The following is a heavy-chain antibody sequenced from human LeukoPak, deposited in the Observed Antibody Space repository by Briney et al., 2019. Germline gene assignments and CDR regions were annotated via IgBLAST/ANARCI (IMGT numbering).Heavy chain of an antibody. Sequence: GASVKVSCKASGYTFTSYDINWVRQATGQGLEWMGWMNPNSGNTGYAQKFQGRVTMTRNTSISTAYMELSSLRSEDTAVYYCARGKKKVRGVIITRYYYYYMDVWGKGTPVTVSS. D-gene: IGHD3-10*01. J-gene: IGHJ6*03. CDR1: GYTFTSYD. V-gene: IGHV1-8*01. CDR3: ARGKKKVRGVIITRYYYYYMDV. CDR2: MNPNSGNT.